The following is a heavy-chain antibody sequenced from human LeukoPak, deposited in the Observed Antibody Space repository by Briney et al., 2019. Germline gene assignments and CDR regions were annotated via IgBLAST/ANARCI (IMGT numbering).Heavy chain of an antibody. V-gene: IGHV3-23*01. CDR3: ARRQGSYFDSSGRFYG. CDR2: ISGSGGST. D-gene: IGHD3-22*01. Sequence: GGSLRLSCAASGFTFSSYAMSWVRQAPGKGLEWVSGISGSGGSTHYADSVKGRFTISRDNSKSTLYLQMNSLRAEDTAVYYCARRQGSYFDSSGRFYGWGQGTLVTVSS. CDR1: GFTFSSYA. J-gene: IGHJ4*02.